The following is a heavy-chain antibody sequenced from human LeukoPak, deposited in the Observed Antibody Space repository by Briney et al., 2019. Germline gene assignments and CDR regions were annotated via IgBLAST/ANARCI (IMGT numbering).Heavy chain of an antibody. CDR1: GGSISSYY. J-gene: IGHJ4*02. D-gene: IGHD4-17*01. CDR3: ARGYGDYPFDY. CDR2: IYYSGST. Sequence: SETLSLTCTVSGGSISSYYWSWIRQPPGKGLEWIGYIYYSGSTNYNPSLKSRVTISVDTSKNQFSLKLSSVTAADTAVYYCARGYGDYPFDYWGQGTLVTVSS. V-gene: IGHV4-59*01.